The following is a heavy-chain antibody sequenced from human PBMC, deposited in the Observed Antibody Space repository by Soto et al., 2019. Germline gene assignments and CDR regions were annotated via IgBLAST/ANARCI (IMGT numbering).Heavy chain of an antibody. Sequence: ASVKVSCKVSGYTLTELSMHWVRQAPGKGLEWMGGFDPEDGETIYAQKFQGRVTMTEDTSTDTAYMELSSLRSEDTAVYYCATGPPSRSGWTLLPFDYWGQGTLVTVSS. V-gene: IGHV1-24*01. D-gene: IGHD6-19*01. CDR3: ATGPPSRSGWTLLPFDY. CDR2: FDPEDGET. J-gene: IGHJ4*02. CDR1: GYTLTELS.